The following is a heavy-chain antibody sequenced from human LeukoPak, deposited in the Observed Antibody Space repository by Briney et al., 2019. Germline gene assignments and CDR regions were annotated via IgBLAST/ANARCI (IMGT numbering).Heavy chain of an antibody. Sequence: GGSLRLSCAASGFTFSSYSMNWVRQAPGKGLEWVSSISSSSSYIYYADSVKGRFTISRDNAKNSLYLQTNSLRAEDTAVYYCANLHRGGGLTTDYWGQGTLVTVSS. J-gene: IGHJ4*02. D-gene: IGHD1/OR15-1a*01. V-gene: IGHV3-21*01. CDR3: ANLHRGGGLTTDY. CDR1: GFTFSSYS. CDR2: ISSSSSYI.